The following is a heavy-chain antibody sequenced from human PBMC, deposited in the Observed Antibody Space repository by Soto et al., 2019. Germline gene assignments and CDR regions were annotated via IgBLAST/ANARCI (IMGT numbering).Heavy chain of an antibody. V-gene: IGHV3-64*01. Sequence: EVQLVESGGGLVQPGGSLRLSCAASGFTFSSYDMHWVRQAPGKGLEYISAINSNGGITYYANSVKGRLTISRDNSKNTVYLQMGSLRVEDMGVYYCVTDTSFDCWGQGTLVTVSS. CDR3: VTDTSFDC. CDR2: INSNGGIT. CDR1: GFTFSSYD. J-gene: IGHJ4*02.